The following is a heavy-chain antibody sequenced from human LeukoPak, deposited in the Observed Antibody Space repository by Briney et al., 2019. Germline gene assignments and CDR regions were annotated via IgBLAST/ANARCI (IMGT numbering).Heavy chain of an antibody. J-gene: IGHJ4*02. CDR1: GFTFDDYG. D-gene: IGHD3-10*01. Sequence: GGSLRLSCAASGFTFDDYGMSWVRQAPGKGLEWVSGINWNGGSTGYADSVKGRFTISRDNAKNSLYLQMNSLRAEDTAVYYCAKLGYTVRGVIISREFDYWGQGTLVTVSS. V-gene: IGHV3-20*04. CDR2: INWNGGST. CDR3: AKLGYTVRGVIISREFDY.